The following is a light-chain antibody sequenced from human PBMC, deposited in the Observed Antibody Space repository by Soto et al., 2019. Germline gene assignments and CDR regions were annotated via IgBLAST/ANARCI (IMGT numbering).Light chain of an antibody. CDR1: RSISTF. J-gene: IGKJ4*01. CDR3: RQSYSTPLT. Sequence: DIQMTQSPSSLSASVGDRVTITCRASRSISTFLNWYQQKPGKAPKLLIFAAYSSQSGVPSRFSGSGSGTDFTLTISSLLPEDFATYYCRQSYSTPLTFGGGTKVDIK. V-gene: IGKV1-39*01. CDR2: AAY.